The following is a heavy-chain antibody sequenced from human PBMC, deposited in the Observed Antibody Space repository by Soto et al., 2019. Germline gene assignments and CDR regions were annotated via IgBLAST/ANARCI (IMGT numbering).Heavy chain of an antibody. D-gene: IGHD2-2*01. CDR3: ARRSGMRVPGASYYIYYGVDV. Sequence: QLQLQESGPGLVKPSETLSLTCTVSGGSISSGSYYWGWVRQPPGKGLEWIGSVYYSGSTYYSPSLKSRLTXAXAXSXXQFSLNLRSVTAADTAVYYCARRSGMRVPGASYYIYYGVDVWGRGTTVTVSS. J-gene: IGHJ6*02. CDR2: VYYSGST. V-gene: IGHV4-39*01. CDR1: GGSISSGSYY.